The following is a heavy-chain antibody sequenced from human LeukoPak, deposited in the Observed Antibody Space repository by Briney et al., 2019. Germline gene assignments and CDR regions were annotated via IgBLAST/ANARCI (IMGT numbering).Heavy chain of an antibody. CDR2: IYYSGST. J-gene: IGHJ4*02. CDR3: AGPSGWTY. Sequence: PSETLSLTCTVSGGSISSSSYYWGWIRQPPGKGLEWIGSIYYSGSTYYNPSLKSRVTISVDTSKNQFSLKLSSVTAADTAVYHCAGPSGWTYWGQGTLVTVSS. V-gene: IGHV4-39*01. CDR1: GGSISSSSYY. D-gene: IGHD6-19*01.